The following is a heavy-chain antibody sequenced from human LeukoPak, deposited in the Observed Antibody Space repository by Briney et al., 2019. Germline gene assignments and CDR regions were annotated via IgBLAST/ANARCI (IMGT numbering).Heavy chain of an antibody. CDR2: MNPNSGNT. Sequence: ASVKVSCKASGYTFTSYDINWVRQATGQGLEWMGWMNPNSGNTGYAQKFQGRVTMTRDTSISTAYMELSRLRSDDTAVYYCARVPHSEVQLERRTAGYWGQGTLVTVSS. CDR1: GYTFTSYD. J-gene: IGHJ4*02. V-gene: IGHV1-8*02. CDR3: ARVPHSEVQLERRTAGY. D-gene: IGHD1-1*01.